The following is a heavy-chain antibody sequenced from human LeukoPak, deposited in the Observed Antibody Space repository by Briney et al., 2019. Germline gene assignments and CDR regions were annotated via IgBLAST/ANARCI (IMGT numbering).Heavy chain of an antibody. CDR2: MNPNSGNT. CDR3: ARGPTDNWNVDNWFDP. V-gene: IGHV1-8*01. Sequence: ASVKVSCKASGYTFTSYDINWVRQATGQGLEWMGWMNPNSGNTSYAQKFQGRVTMTRNTSISTAYMELSSLRSEDTAVYYCARGPTDNWNVDNWFDPWGQGTLVTVSS. CDR1: GYTFTSYD. J-gene: IGHJ5*02. D-gene: IGHD1-1*01.